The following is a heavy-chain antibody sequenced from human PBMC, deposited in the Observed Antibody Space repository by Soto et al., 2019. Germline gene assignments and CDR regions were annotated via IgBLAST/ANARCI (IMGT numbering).Heavy chain of an antibody. CDR1: GGSISSYY. Sequence: QVQLQESGPGLVKPSETLSLTCTVSGGSISSYYWSWIRQPPGKGLEWIGYIYYSGSTNYNPSLKIRVTISVDTSKNQFSLKLSSVTAADTAVYYCARDGRYCSSTSCYEPLDYWGQGTLVTVSS. J-gene: IGHJ4*02. CDR3: ARDGRYCSSTSCYEPLDY. D-gene: IGHD2-2*01. V-gene: IGHV4-59*01. CDR2: IYYSGST.